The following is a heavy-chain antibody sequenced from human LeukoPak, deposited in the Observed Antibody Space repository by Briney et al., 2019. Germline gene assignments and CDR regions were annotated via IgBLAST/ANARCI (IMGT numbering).Heavy chain of an antibody. V-gene: IGHV3-15*01. CDR3: ATAITRYFAL. CDR2: IKSITDDGTT. CDR1: GFTFSNAW. J-gene: IGHJ2*01. D-gene: IGHD1-14*01. Sequence: GGSLRLSCAASGFTFSNAWMSWVRQAPGKGLEWVGRIKSITDDGTTDYAAPVKGRFTISRDDSRDTLFLQMNSLKTEDSAVYYCATAITRYFALWGRGTLVTVSS.